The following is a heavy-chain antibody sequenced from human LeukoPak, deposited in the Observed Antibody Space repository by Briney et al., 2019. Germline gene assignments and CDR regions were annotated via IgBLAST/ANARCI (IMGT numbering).Heavy chain of an antibody. CDR1: GFTFSSYS. CDR3: ARGHYGDYDY. J-gene: IGHJ4*02. CDR2: ISSSSSYI. D-gene: IGHD4-17*01. Sequence: GGSLRLSCAASGFTFSSYSMNWVRQAPGKGREWVSSISSSSSYIYYADSVKGRFTISRDNAKNSLYLKMNSLRAEDTAVYYCARGHYGDYDYWGQGTLVTVSS. V-gene: IGHV3-21*01.